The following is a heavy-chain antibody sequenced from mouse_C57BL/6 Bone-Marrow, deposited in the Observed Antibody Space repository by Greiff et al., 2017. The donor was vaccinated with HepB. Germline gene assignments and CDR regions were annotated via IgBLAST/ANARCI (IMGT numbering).Heavy chain of an antibody. CDR2: IRNNANDHET. Sequence: EVKLMESGGGLVQPGGSMKLSCAASGFTFSNAWMDWVRQSPEKGLEWVAEIRNNANDHETYYAESVKGRFTISRDESKSSVYLQINSLRAEDTGVYYCTDPADNYYGERDYWGQGTSVTVSS. D-gene: IGHD1-2*01. CDR1: GFTFSNAW. J-gene: IGHJ4*01. V-gene: IGHV6-6*01. CDR3: TDPADNYYGERDY.